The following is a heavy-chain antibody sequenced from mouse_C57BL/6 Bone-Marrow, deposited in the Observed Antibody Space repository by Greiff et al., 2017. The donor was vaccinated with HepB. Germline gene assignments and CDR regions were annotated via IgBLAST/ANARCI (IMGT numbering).Heavy chain of an antibody. CDR3: ARYGWRLYFDY. V-gene: IGHV5-17*01. CDR1: GFTFSDYG. D-gene: IGHD2-2*01. CDR2: ISSGSSTI. J-gene: IGHJ2*01. Sequence: EVQVVESGGGLVKPGGSLKLSCAASGFTFSDYGMHWVRQAPEKGLEWVAYISSGSSTIYYADTVKGRFTISRDNAKNTLFLQMTSLRSEDTAMYYCARYGWRLYFDYWGQGTTLTVSS.